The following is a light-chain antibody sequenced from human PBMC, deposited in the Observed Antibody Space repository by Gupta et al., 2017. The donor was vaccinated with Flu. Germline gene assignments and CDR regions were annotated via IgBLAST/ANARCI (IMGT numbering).Light chain of an antibody. Sequence: GTLSLSPGQGATLSCRTSESINGVFVAWYQQKPGQAPRLLISGASHWAPGIPDRFSGSGSGTEFTLTISSLEPEDFAVYYCQQYRRSARTFGQGIKV. V-gene: IGKV3-20*01. CDR2: GAS. J-gene: IGKJ1*01. CDR1: ESINGVF. CDR3: QQYRRSART.